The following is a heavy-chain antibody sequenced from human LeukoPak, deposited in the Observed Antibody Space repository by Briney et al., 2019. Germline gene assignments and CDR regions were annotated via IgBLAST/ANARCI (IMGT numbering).Heavy chain of an antibody. V-gene: IGHV3-74*01. CDR1: GLTFISYT. J-gene: IGHJ6*02. CDR2: IDPNGRYT. Sequence: PGGSLRLSCSASGLTFISYTMHWVRQAPGKGLVSVSRIDPNGRYTPYADSVKGRFTISRDNAKNTLYLQMNTLGAEDTALYYCVRGSTDWNGMDVWGQGTTVTVSS. D-gene: IGHD6-19*01. CDR3: VRGSTDWNGMDV.